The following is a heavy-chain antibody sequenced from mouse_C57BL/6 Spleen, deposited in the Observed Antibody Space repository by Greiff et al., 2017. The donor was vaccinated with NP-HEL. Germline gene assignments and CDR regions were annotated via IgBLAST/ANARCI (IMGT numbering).Heavy chain of an antibody. Sequence: QVQLQQPGAELVRPGSSVKLSCKASGYTFTSYWMHWVKQRPIQGLEWIGNIDPSDSETHYNQKFKDKATLTVDKSSSTAYMQLSSLTSEDSAVYYCARSVDSQLRFLFAYWGQGTLVTVSA. V-gene: IGHV1-52*01. CDR3: ARSVDSQLRFLFAY. J-gene: IGHJ3*01. D-gene: IGHD3-2*02. CDR2: IDPSDSET. CDR1: GYTFTSYW.